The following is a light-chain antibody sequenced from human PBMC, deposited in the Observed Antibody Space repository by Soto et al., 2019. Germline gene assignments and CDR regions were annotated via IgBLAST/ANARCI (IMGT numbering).Light chain of an antibody. CDR1: QSVSSNY. CDR2: GAS. CDR3: RQYGSSPFT. Sequence: EIVLTQSPGTLSLSPGERATLSCRASQSVSSNYLTWYQQKPGQAPRLLIYGASSRATGIPDGFSGSGSGTDFTLTISRLEPDDFAVYYCRQYGSSPFTFGPGTKVDIK. V-gene: IGKV3-20*01. J-gene: IGKJ3*01.